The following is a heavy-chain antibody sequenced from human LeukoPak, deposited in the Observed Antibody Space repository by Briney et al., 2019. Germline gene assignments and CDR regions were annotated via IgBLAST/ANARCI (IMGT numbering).Heavy chain of an antibody. Sequence: SETLSLTCTVSGGSISSYYWSWIRQPPGKGLEWIGYIYYSGSTNYNPSLKSRVTISVVTSKNQFSLKLSSVTAADTAVYYCARAPRITMVPYYLDYWGQGTLVTVSS. CDR2: IYYSGST. V-gene: IGHV4-59*01. J-gene: IGHJ4*02. D-gene: IGHD3-10*01. CDR3: ARAPRITMVPYYLDY. CDR1: GGSISSYY.